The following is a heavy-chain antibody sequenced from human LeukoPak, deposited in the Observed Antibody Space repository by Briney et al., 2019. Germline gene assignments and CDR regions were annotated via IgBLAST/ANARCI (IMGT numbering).Heavy chain of an antibody. CDR2: IGTAGDT. CDR3: ARECSGGSCLDY. CDR1: GFTFSSYD. D-gene: IGHD2-15*01. J-gene: IGHJ4*02. Sequence: GGSLRLSCAASGFTFSSYDMHWVRQAIGKGLEWVSAIGTAGDTYYPGSVKGRFTISRENAKNSLYLQMNSLRAEDTAVHYCARECSGGSCLDYWGQGTLVTVSS. V-gene: IGHV3-13*01.